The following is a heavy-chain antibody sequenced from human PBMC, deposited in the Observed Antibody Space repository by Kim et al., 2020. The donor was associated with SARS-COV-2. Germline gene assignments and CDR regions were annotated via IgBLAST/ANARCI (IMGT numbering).Heavy chain of an antibody. J-gene: IGHJ5*02. CDR3: AKEEWYRLDP. CDR2: INTDGSGA. V-gene: IGHV3-7*03. Sequence: GGSLRLSCAASGFNFNSHFMSWLRQAPGKGLEWVAKINTDGSGAQYVDSLKGRFTISRDNTKSSMYLEMNSLRADDTALYYCAKEEWYRLDPWGQGTLVTVSS. D-gene: IGHD2-8*01. CDR1: GFNFNSHF.